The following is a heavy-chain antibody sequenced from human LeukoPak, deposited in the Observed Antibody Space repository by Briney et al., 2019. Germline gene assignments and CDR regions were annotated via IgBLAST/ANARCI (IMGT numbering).Heavy chain of an antibody. CDR2: IYYSGST. CDR3: ASGTPWIAAPDI. CDR1: GDSISSGGYY. V-gene: IGHV4-31*03. D-gene: IGHD2-15*01. Sequence: SETLSLTCTVSGDSISSGGYYWSWIRQHPGKGLEWIGYIYYSGSTYYNPSLKSRVTVTVDTSKNQFSLKLSSVTAADTAVYYCASGTPWIAAPDIWGQGTMVTVSS. J-gene: IGHJ3*02.